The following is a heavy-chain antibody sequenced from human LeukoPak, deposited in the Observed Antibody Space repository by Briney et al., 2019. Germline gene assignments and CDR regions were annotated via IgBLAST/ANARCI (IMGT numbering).Heavy chain of an antibody. Sequence: ASVKVSCKASGYTFTSDGISWVRQAPGQGLEWMGWISAYNGNTNYAQKLQGRVTMTTDTSTSTDYMELRRLRSDDTAVYYCARVPLFMVRGVIHLLGYFQHWGQGTLVTVSS. CDR2: ISAYNGNT. CDR3: ARVPLFMVRGVIHLLGYFQH. D-gene: IGHD3-10*01. V-gene: IGHV1-18*01. CDR1: GYTFTSDG. J-gene: IGHJ1*01.